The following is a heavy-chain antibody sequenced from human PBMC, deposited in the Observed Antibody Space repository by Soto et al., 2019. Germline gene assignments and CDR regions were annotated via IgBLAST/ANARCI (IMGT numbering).Heavy chain of an antibody. CDR1: GFTFSSYE. D-gene: IGHD3-22*01. CDR3: ARDEYYYDSSDY. J-gene: IGHJ4*02. Sequence: PGGSLRLSCAASGFTFSSYEMNWVRQAPGKGLEWVSYISSSGSTIYYADSVKGRFTISRDNAKNSLYLQMNSLRAEDTAVYYCARDEYYYDSSDYWGQGTLVTVSS. CDR2: ISSSGSTI. V-gene: IGHV3-48*03.